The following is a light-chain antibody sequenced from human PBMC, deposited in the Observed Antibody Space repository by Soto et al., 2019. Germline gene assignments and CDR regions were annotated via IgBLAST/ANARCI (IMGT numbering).Light chain of an antibody. CDR3: SSYSSANTVI. J-gene: IGLJ2*01. Sequence: QSVLTQPAFVSASPGQSITISCTGTSSDIGGYIYVSWYQHHPGKAPRLMIYEVSSRPSGVSNRFSGSKSGNTASLTISGLQAEDEAQYYCSSYSSANTVIFGGGTKLTVL. V-gene: IGLV2-14*01. CDR2: EVS. CDR1: SSDIGGYIY.